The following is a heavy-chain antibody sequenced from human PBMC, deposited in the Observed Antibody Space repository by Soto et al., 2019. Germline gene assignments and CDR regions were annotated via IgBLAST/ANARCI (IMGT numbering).Heavy chain of an antibody. CDR1: GFTFSSYW. J-gene: IGHJ4*02. D-gene: IGHD6-6*01. CDR3: AIARSIAALLTFDY. V-gene: IGHV3-7*01. CDR2: IKQDGSEK. Sequence: EVQLVESGGGLVQPGGSLRLSCAASGFTFSSYWMSWVRQAPGKGLEWVANIKQDGSEKYYVDSVKGRFTISRDNAKNSLYLQMNSLRAEDTAVYYCAIARSIAALLTFDYWGQGTLVTVSS.